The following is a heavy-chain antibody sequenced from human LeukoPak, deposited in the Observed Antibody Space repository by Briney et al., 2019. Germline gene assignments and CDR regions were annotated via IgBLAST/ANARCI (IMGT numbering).Heavy chain of an antibody. Sequence: GASVKVSCKASGYTFTGYYMRWVRQAPGHGLEWMGRINPSSGGTTYAQDFQGRVTMTRDTSISTAYMELSGLTSDDTAVYYCARPRATIVVDDGYDIWGQGTMVTVSS. D-gene: IGHD3-22*01. CDR2: INPSSGGT. CDR3: ARPRATIVVDDGYDI. CDR1: GYTFTGYY. J-gene: IGHJ3*02. V-gene: IGHV1-2*06.